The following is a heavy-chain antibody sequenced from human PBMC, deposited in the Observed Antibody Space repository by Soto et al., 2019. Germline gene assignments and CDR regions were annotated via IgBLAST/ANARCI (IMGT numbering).Heavy chain of an antibody. J-gene: IGHJ2*01. CDR2: ISYDGSNK. D-gene: IGHD2-21*01. CDR3: AKDQAVTIYWYFDV. Sequence: QVQLVESGGGVVQPGRSLRLSCAASGFTFSSYGMHWVRQGPGKGLEWVAVISYDGSNKYYADSVKGRFTISRDNSKNTLYLQMNSLRAEDTAVYYCAKDQAVTIYWYFDVWGRGTLVTVAS. V-gene: IGHV3-30*18. CDR1: GFTFSSYG.